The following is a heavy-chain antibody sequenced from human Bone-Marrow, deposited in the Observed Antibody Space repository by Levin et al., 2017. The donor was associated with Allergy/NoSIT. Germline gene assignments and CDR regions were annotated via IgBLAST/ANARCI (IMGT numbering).Heavy chain of an antibody. CDR3: ARQRTGYGRLFNLWYFDL. D-gene: IGHD6-13*01. V-gene: IGHV4-39*01. CDR1: GGSISRSAYY. CDR2: IYYSGST. J-gene: IGHJ2*01. Sequence: SQTLSLTCTVSGGSISRSAYYWGWIRQPPGKGLEWIGTIYYSGSTYYNPSLKSRVAISVDSSKNQFSLNLSSVTAADTALYYCARQRTGYGRLFNLWYFDLWGRGTLVTVSS.